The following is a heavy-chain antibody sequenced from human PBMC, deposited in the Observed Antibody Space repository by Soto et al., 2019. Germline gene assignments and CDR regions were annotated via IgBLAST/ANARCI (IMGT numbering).Heavy chain of an antibody. J-gene: IGHJ6*02. V-gene: IGHV3-23*01. CDR3: AKDMKLGTKYYYYGMDV. Sequence: GGSLRLSCAASGFTFSSFAMSRVRQAPGKGLEWVSLISGSGGNTYYSDSVKGRFTISRDNSKNTLYLQMNSLRAEDTAIYHCAKDMKLGTKYYYYGMDVWGQGTTVTVSS. D-gene: IGHD6-6*01. CDR2: ISGSGGNT. CDR1: GFTFSSFA.